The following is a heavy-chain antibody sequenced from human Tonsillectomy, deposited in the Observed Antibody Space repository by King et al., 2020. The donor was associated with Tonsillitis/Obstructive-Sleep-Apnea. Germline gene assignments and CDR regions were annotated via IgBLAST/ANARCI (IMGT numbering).Heavy chain of an antibody. V-gene: IGHV3-21*01. D-gene: IGHD3-3*01. Sequence: VQLVESGGGLVKPGGSLRLSCAASGFTXSTFTLNWXRQAPGKGLEWVSSISSSSSDIYYADSLKGRFTISRDNAKNSLYLQMNSLRAEDTAVYYCARDFWSGYYDFIDYWGQGTLVTVSS. CDR2: ISSSSSDI. CDR1: GFTXSTFT. J-gene: IGHJ4*02. CDR3: ARDFWSGYYDFIDY.